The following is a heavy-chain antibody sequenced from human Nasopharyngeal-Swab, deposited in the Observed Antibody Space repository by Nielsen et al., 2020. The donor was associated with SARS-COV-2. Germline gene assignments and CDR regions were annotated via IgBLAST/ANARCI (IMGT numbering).Heavy chain of an antibody. Sequence: SETLSLTCTVSGGSISSGYYWGWIRQPPGKGLEWIGSIYHSGSTYYNPSLKSRVTISVDTSKNQFSLKLSSVTAADTAVYYCARVFGVVNPYYYYYYMDVWGKGTTVTVSS. CDR2: IYHSGST. D-gene: IGHD3-3*01. V-gene: IGHV4-38-2*02. CDR1: GGSISSGYY. CDR3: ARVFGVVNPYYYYYYMDV. J-gene: IGHJ6*03.